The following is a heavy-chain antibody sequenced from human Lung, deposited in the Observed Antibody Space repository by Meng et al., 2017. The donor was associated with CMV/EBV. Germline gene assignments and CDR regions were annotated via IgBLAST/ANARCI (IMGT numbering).Heavy chain of an antibody. D-gene: IGHD5-18*01. CDR2: INTNSGGT. Sequence: SVKVSXKASGFTSTGYYMHWVRQAPGKGLEWMGWINTNSGGTNYVEKFQGRVTMTRDTSISTVYMELSRLKYDDTAVYYCARDGTQGWLGYNWLDPWGQGXLVTVSS. J-gene: IGHJ5*02. CDR3: ARDGTQGWLGYNWLDP. CDR1: GFTSTGYY. V-gene: IGHV1-2*02.